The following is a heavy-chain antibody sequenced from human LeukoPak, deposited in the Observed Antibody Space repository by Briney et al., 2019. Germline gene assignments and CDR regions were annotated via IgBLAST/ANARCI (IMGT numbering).Heavy chain of an antibody. V-gene: IGHV4-34*01. Sequence: SETLSLTCAVYGGSFSGYYWSWIRQPPGKGLEWIGEINHSGSTNYNPSLKSRVTISVDTSKNQFSLKLSSVTAADTAVYYCARGTGGYELREDYWGQGTLVTVSS. CDR1: GGSFSGYY. CDR3: ARGTGGYELREDY. D-gene: IGHD5-12*01. CDR2: INHSGST. J-gene: IGHJ4*02.